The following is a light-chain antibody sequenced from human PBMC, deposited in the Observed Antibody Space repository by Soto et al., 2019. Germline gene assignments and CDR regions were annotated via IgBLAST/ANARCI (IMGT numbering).Light chain of an antibody. J-gene: IGKJ5*01. CDR3: QQYGSSPPKIT. Sequence: EIVLTQSPATLSLSPGERATLSCRASQSVSSYLAWYQQKPGQAPRLLIYDASNRATGIPAGFSGSGSGTDFTLTITRLEPEDFAVYYCQQYGSSPPKITFGQGTRLEIK. V-gene: IGKV3-20*01. CDR1: QSVSSY. CDR2: DAS.